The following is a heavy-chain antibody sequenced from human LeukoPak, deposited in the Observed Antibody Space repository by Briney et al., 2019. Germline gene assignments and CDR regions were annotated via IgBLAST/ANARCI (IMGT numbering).Heavy chain of an antibody. CDR3: ARDAGRYFDWLGY. Sequence: GGSLRLSCAASGFTFSSYGMHWVRQAPGKGLEWVAVIWYDGSNKYYADSVKGRFTISRDNSKNTLYLQMNSLRAEDTAVYYCARDAGRYFDWLGYWCQGTLVTVSS. CDR2: IWYDGSNK. CDR1: GFTFSSYG. J-gene: IGHJ4*02. D-gene: IGHD3-9*01. V-gene: IGHV3-33*01.